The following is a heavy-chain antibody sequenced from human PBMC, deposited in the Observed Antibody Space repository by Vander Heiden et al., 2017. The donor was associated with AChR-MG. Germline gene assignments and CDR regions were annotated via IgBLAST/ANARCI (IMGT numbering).Heavy chain of an antibody. CDR2: ISSSSSYI. J-gene: IGHJ6*03. CDR3: ARGSRGRITIFDYYYMDV. Sequence: EVQLVESGGGLVKPGGSLRLSCAASGFTFSSYSMNWVRQAPGKGLEWVSSISSSSSYIYYADSVKGRFTISRDNAKNSLYLQMNSLRAEDTAVYYCARGSRGRITIFDYYYMDVWGKGTTVTVSS. D-gene: IGHD3-3*01. CDR1: GFTFSSYS. V-gene: IGHV3-21*01.